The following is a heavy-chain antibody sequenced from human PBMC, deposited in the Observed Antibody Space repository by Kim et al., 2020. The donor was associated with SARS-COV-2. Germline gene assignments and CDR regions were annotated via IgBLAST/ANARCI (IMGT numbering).Heavy chain of an antibody. V-gene: IGHV1-46*04. CDR1: GYRFTNNK. CDR2: ITPIDGFT. Sequence: ASVKVSCKTSGYRFTNNKVHWVRQAPGQGLEWMAIITPIDGFTVYAQHLQDRLTVTRDTSTSTVYMELSSLRSDDTAVYYCARDNIDWAFDIWGQGTMVTVSS. J-gene: IGHJ3*02. CDR3: ARDNIDWAFDI. D-gene: IGHD2-21*01.